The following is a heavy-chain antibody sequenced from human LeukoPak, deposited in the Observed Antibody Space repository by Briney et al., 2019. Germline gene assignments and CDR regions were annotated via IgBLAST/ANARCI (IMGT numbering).Heavy chain of an antibody. CDR3: AKEVSYYYDSSGFDY. D-gene: IGHD3-22*01. CDR2: ISYDGSNK. Sequence: GGSLRLSCAASGFTFSSYWMSWVRQAPGKGLEWVAVISYDGSNKYYADSVKGRFTISRDNSKNTLYLQMNSLRAEDTAVYYCAKEVSYYYDSSGFDYWGQGTLVTVSS. V-gene: IGHV3-30*18. J-gene: IGHJ4*02. CDR1: GFTFSSYW.